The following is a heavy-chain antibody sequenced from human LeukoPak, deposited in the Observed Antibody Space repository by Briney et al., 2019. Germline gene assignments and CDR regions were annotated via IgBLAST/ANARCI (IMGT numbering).Heavy chain of an antibody. CDR1: GYSFSNYW. Sequence: GESLKISCKGSGYSFSNYWIGWVRQMPGKGLEWMGIIYPGDSDTRYSPSFQGQVIISADKSISTAYLQWSSLKASDTATYYCARHYYDYVWGSYGIDYWGQGTLVTVSS. CDR2: IYPGDSDT. J-gene: IGHJ4*02. D-gene: IGHD3-16*01. V-gene: IGHV5-51*01. CDR3: ARHYYDYVWGSYGIDY.